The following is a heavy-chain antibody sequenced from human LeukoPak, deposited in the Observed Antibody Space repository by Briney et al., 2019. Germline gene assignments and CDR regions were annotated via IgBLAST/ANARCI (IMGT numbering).Heavy chain of an antibody. V-gene: IGHV4-61*02. J-gene: IGHJ6*03. CDR1: GGSISSGSYY. CDR2: IYTSGST. Sequence: SETLSLTCTVSGGSISSGSYYWSWIRQPAGKGLEWIGRIYTSGSTNYNPSLKSRVTISVDTSKNQFSLKLSSVTAADTAVYYCARDGLNPDYYYYYYMDVWGKGTTVTVSS. CDR3: ARDGLNPDYYYYYYMDV.